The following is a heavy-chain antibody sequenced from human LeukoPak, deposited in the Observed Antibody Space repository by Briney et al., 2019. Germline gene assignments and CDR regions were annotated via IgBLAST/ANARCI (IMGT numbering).Heavy chain of an antibody. D-gene: IGHD2-2*01. Sequence: SQTLSLTCAISGDSVSSNSAAWNWIRQSPSRGLEWLGRTYYRSKWYNDYAVSVKSRITINPDTSKNQFSLQLNSVTPEDTAVYYCARDIVVVPAATYYYYYGMDVWGQGTTVTVSS. CDR1: GDSVSSNSAA. CDR3: ARDIVVVPAATYYYYYGMDV. J-gene: IGHJ6*02. V-gene: IGHV6-1*01. CDR2: TYYRSKWYN.